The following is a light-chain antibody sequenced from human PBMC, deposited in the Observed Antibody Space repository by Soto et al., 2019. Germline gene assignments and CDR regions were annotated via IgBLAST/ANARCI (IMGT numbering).Light chain of an antibody. Sequence: EIVFALSPATLSLSPGGGATLSCRASQSVSSRYLSCYHQKPGQAPRPRIYDSVNRATGIPARFSGIGSGTDLTLTIIGLVAEDFEVYYCQQRSNWPITFGQGARLQVK. CDR2: DSV. CDR1: QSVSSRY. J-gene: IGKJ5*01. V-gene: IGKV3-11*01. CDR3: QQRSNWPIT.